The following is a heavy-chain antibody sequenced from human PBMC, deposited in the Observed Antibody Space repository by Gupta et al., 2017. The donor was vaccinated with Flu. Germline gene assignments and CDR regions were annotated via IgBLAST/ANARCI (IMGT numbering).Heavy chain of an antibody. D-gene: IGHD6-13*01. J-gene: IGHJ5*02. V-gene: IGHV3-9*01. CDR3: AKGEGDGSSLENWFGP. Sequence: YAMPLGRQASGKGLGGVSGISWNSGSIGYADVWKGRITISRDKDKNAPYLQMNSLRAEGPAVYYCAKGEGDGSSLENWFGPGGQGTLVTVSS. CDR1: YA. CDR2: ISWNSGSI.